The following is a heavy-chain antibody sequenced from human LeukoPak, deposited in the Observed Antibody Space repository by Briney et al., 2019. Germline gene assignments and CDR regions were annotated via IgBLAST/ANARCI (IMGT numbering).Heavy chain of an antibody. D-gene: IGHD3-22*01. CDR1: GGSFSGYY. J-gene: IGHJ4*02. CDR3: ARGDYYDSSGYYYYY. Sequence: SETLSLTCAVYGGSFSGYYWSWIRQPPGKGLEWIGEINHSGSTNYNPSLKSRVTISVDTSKNQFSLKLSSVTAADTAVYYSARGDYYDSSGYYYYYWGQGTLVTVSS. CDR2: INHSGST. V-gene: IGHV4-34*01.